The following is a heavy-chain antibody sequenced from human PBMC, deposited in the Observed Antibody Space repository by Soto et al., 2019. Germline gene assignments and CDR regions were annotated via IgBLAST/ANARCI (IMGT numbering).Heavy chain of an antibody. V-gene: IGHV1-18*01. CDR1: GYTFTSYG. D-gene: IGHD2-2*01. CDR3: ARGRSRKHIVVVPAAFDY. J-gene: IGHJ4*02. Sequence: ASVKVSCKASGYTFTSYGISWVRQAPGQGLEWMGWISAYNGNTNYAQKLQGRVTMTTDTSTSTAYMELRSLRSDDTAVYYCARGRSRKHIVVVPAAFDYWGQGTLVTVS. CDR2: ISAYNGNT.